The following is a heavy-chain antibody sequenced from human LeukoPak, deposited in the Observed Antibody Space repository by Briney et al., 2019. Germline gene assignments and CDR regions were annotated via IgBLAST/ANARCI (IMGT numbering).Heavy chain of an antibody. J-gene: IGHJ4*02. CDR3: ANEIRPNDY. CDR1: GFTFSRYA. Sequence: GGSLSLSCAASGFTFSRYAMTWVRQAPGKGLEWVSAISISGSKTYYADSVKGRFTISRDNSKNTLYLQMNSLRAEDTAVYYCANEIRPNDYWGQGTQVTVSS. CDR2: ISISGSKT. V-gene: IGHV3-23*01. D-gene: IGHD4-17*01.